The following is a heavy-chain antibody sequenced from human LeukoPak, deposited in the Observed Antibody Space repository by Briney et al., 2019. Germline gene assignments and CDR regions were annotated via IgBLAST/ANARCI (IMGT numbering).Heavy chain of an antibody. CDR1: GYTFTSYD. CDR3: AKDSRRWLQAVFDAFDI. CDR2: MNPNSGNT. D-gene: IGHD5-24*01. J-gene: IGHJ3*02. Sequence: GASVKVSCKASGYTFTSYDINWVRQATGQGLEWMGWMNPNSGNTGYAQKFQGRVTMTRNTSISTAYMELSSLRAEDTAVYYCAKDSRRWLQAVFDAFDIWGQGTMVTVSS. V-gene: IGHV1-8*01.